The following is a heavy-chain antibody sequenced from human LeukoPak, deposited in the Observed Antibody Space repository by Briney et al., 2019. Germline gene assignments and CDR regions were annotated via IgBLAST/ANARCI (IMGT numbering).Heavy chain of an antibody. V-gene: IGHV4-61*02. CDR3: ASAIAEDFYYYYMDV. J-gene: IGHJ6*03. CDR2: IYPSGNT. D-gene: IGHD1-14*01. Sequence: SQTLSLTCVVSGGSITSGNYYWSWIRQPAGKGLEWIGRIYPSGNTNYSPSLKSRVTISVDTSKNQFSLNLSSVTAADTAVYYCASAIAEDFYYYYMDVWGKGTTVTVSS. CDR1: GGSITSGNYY.